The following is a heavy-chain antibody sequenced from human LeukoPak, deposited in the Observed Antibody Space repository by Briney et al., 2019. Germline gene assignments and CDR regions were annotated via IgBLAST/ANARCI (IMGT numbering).Heavy chain of an antibody. CDR1: GFTFSSYW. V-gene: IGHV3-74*01. J-gene: IGHJ4*02. CDR3: VREGLYCSNGVCFRAAFDY. Sequence: PGGSLRLSCAASGFTFSSYWMHWVRQAPGKGLVWVSRINGDGSSTSYADFVKGRLTISRDNAKDTIFLQMNNLRAEETAVYFCVREGLYCSNGVCFRAAFDYWGQGALVTVSS. CDR2: INGDGSST. D-gene: IGHD2-8*01.